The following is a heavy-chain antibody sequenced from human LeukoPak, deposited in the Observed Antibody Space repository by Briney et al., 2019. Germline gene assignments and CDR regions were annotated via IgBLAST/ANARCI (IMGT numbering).Heavy chain of an antibody. V-gene: IGHV4-39*07. CDR1: GGSISSSSYY. D-gene: IGHD6-19*01. J-gene: IGHJ4*02. CDR2: IYYSGST. CDR3: ARAQYSSGWFDY. Sequence: SETLSLTCTVSGGSISSSSYYWGWIRQPPGKGLEWIGSIYYSGSTYYNPSLKSRVTISVDTSKNQFSLKLSSVTVADTAVYYCARAQYSSGWFDYWGQGTLVTVSS.